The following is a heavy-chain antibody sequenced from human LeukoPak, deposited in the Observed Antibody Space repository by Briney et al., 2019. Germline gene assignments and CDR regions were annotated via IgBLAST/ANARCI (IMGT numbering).Heavy chain of an antibody. CDR2: IRYGGSNK. V-gene: IGHV3-30*02. Sequence: GGSLRLSCAASGFTSSTYGMHWVRQAPGKGLEWVAFIRYGGSNKYYTDSVKGRFTISRDNSQNTLYLQMNSLRTEDTALYFCAKDRTMAADGTYFDYWGQGTLVTVSS. J-gene: IGHJ4*02. CDR3: AKDRTMAADGTYFDY. D-gene: IGHD6-13*01. CDR1: GFTSSTYG.